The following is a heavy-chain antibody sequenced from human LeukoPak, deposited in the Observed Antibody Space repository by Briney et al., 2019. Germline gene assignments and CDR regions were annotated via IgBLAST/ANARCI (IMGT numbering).Heavy chain of an antibody. CDR2: INPSGGST. CDR1: GYTFTSYY. J-gene: IGHJ3*02. V-gene: IGHV1-46*01. D-gene: IGHD3-22*01. CDR3: ARDPPPYYYDSLGKVSGNPRDAFDI. Sequence: ASVKVSCKASGYTFTSYYMHWVRQAPGQGLEWMGIINPSGGSTSYAQKFQGRVTMTRDTSTSTVYVELSSLRSEDTAVYYCARDPPPYYYDSLGKVSGNPRDAFDIWGQGTMVTVSS.